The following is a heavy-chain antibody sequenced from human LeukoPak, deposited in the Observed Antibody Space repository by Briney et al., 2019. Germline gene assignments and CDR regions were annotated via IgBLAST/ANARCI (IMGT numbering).Heavy chain of an antibody. V-gene: IGHV4-34*01. CDR2: INHSGST. Sequence: PSETLSLTCAVYGGSFSGYYWSWIRQPPGKGLEWIGVINHSGSTNYNPSLKSRVTISVDTSKNQFSLKLSSVTAADTAVHYCARAAWAGTVDYWGQGTLVTVSS. J-gene: IGHJ4*02. CDR3: ARAAWAGTVDY. CDR1: GGSFSGYY. D-gene: IGHD6-19*01.